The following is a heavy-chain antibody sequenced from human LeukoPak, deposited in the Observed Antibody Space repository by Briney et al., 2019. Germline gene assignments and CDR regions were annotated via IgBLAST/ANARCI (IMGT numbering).Heavy chain of an antibody. V-gene: IGHV3-20*04. J-gene: IGHJ6*03. Sequence: GGSLRLSCVASGFTFDDYGMNWVRQAPGKGLEWVSGINWNGGSPGYADSVKGRFTISRDNAKNSLYLQMNNLRVEDTALYSCAINPGGYGDYDGDYYYTDVWGKGTTVIVSS. D-gene: IGHD4-17*01. CDR3: AINPGGYGDYDGDYYYTDV. CDR1: GFTFDDYG. CDR2: INWNGGSP.